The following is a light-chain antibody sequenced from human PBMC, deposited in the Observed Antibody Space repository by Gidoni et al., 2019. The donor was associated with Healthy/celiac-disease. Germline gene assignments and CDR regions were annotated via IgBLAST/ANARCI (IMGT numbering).Light chain of an antibody. V-gene: IGKV4-1*01. J-gene: IGKJ1*01. CDR3: QQYYSTPRA. CDR2: WAS. Sequence: TINCKSSQSVLYSSNNKNYLAWYQQKPGQPPKLLIYWASTRDSGVPDRFSGSGSGTDFTLTISSLQAEDVAVYYCQQYYSTPRAFGQGTKVEIK. CDR1: QSVLYSSNNKNY.